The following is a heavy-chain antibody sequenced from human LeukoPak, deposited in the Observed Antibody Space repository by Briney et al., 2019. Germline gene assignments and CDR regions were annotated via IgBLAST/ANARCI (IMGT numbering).Heavy chain of an antibody. CDR3: LKGRTFSDKGRNWFDP. Sequence: GGSLRLSCAASGFHFRNQWKRYVRQAPGKGLEWVANIKQDGSEKYYVDSVKGRFTISRDNADNSLFLQMNSLRAEDTAVYSCLKGRTFSDKGRNWFDPWGQGTLVTVSS. CDR2: IKQDGSEK. J-gene: IGHJ5*02. V-gene: IGHV3-7*01. CDR1: GFHFRNQW. D-gene: IGHD1-14*01.